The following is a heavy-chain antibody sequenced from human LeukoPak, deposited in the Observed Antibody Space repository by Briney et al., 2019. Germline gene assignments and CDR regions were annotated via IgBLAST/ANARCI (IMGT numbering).Heavy chain of an antibody. CDR1: GFTFSSYS. CDR3: ARGPKVGDAFDI. Sequence: GGSLRLSCVVSGFTFSSYSMSWVRQAPGKGLEWVSGINWNGGSTGYADSVKGRFTISRDNAKNSLYLQMNSLRAEDTALYYCARGPKVGDAFDIWGQGTMVTVSS. V-gene: IGHV3-20*04. CDR2: INWNGGST. J-gene: IGHJ3*02. D-gene: IGHD1-26*01.